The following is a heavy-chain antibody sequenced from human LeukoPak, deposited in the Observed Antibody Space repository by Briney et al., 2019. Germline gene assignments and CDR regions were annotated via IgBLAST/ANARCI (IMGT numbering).Heavy chain of an antibody. J-gene: IGHJ4*02. D-gene: IGHD3-9*01. V-gene: IGHV3-30*02. Sequence: GGSLRLSCAASGFTFSSYGMHWVRQVPGKGLEWVAFIRYDGTNKYYADSVKGRFTISRDNSKNTLYLQMNSLRAEDTAVYYCAKANSLYYDILTGYDPGLDYWGQGTLVTVSS. CDR2: IRYDGTNK. CDR1: GFTFSSYG. CDR3: AKANSLYYDILTGYDPGLDY.